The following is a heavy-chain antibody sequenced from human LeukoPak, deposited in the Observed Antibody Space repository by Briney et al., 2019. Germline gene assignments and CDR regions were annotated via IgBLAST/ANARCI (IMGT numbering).Heavy chain of an antibody. V-gene: IGHV4-59*01. CDR2: IYYSGST. CDR1: GGSISSYY. CDR3: ARVLIIKSGPGYYYGMDV. Sequence: PSETLSLTCTVSGGSISSYYWSWIRQPPGKGLEWIGYIYYSGSTNYNPSLKSRVTISVDTSKNQFSLKLSSVTAADTAVYYCARVLIIKSGPGYYYGMDVWGQGTTVTVSS. J-gene: IGHJ6*02. D-gene: IGHD2/OR15-2a*01.